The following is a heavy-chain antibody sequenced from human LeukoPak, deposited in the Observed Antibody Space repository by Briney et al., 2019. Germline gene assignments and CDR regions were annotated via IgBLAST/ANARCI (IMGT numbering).Heavy chain of an antibody. J-gene: IGHJ4*02. CDR1: GGSFSGYY. CDR2: INHSGST. D-gene: IGHD3-3*01. CDR3: ARGPAEVTIFGVVIRYYFDY. V-gene: IGHV4-34*01. Sequence: PSETLSLTCAVYGGSFSGYYWSWIRQPPGKGLEWIGEINHSGSTNYNPSLKSRVTISVDTSKNQFSLKLSSVTAADTAVYYCARGPAEVTIFGVVIRYYFDYWGQGTLVTVSS.